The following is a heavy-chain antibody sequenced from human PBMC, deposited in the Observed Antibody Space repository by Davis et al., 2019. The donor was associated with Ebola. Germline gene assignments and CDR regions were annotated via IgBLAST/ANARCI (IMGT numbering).Heavy chain of an antibody. CDR3: AKDLGYCSGGSCLYYYYYGMDV. CDR2: ISYDGSNK. V-gene: IGHV3-30*18. J-gene: IGHJ6*04. D-gene: IGHD2-15*01. Sequence: GGSLRLSCAASGFTFSRNGMHWVRQAPGKGLEWVAVISYDGSNKYYADSVKGRFTISRDNSKNTLYLQMNSLRAEDTAVYYCAKDLGYCSGGSCLYYYYYGMDVWGKGTTVTVSS. CDR1: GFTFSRNG.